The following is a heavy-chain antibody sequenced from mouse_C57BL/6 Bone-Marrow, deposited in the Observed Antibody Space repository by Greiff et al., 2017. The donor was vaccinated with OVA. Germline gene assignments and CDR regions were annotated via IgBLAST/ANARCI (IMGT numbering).Heavy chain of an antibody. Sequence: EVKVVESGGDLVKPGGSLKLSCAASGFTFSSYGVSWVRQTPDKRLEWVATISSGGSYTYYPDSVKGRFTISRDNAKNTLYLQMSSLKSEDTAMYYCARQGLGYWGQGTTLTVSS. V-gene: IGHV5-6*01. CDR2: ISSGGSYT. D-gene: IGHD3-3*01. CDR1: GFTFSSYG. J-gene: IGHJ2*01. CDR3: ARQGLGY.